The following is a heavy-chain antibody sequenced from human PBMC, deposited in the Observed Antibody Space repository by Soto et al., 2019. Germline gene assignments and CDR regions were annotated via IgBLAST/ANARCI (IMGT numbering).Heavy chain of an antibody. CDR3: AASYDSGFDP. CDR1: GYTFTSYG. D-gene: IGHD5-12*01. J-gene: IGHJ5*02. CDR2: ISVYNGNT. V-gene: IGHV1-18*04. Sequence: QVQLVQSGAEVKTNGASVKVSCKASGYTFTSYGISWVRQAPGQGLEWMGWISVYNGNTDYAQKFQVRVTMTTDTSTSTAYMELRSLRSDDTAVYYCAASYDSGFDPWGEGTLVTVSA.